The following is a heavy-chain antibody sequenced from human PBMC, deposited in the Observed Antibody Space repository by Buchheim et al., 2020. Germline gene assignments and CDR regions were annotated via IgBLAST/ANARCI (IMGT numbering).Heavy chain of an antibody. CDR1: GFSFSTYS. CDR2: IGSRNSAI. CDR3: VAWIRDVDQP. J-gene: IGHJ1*01. D-gene: IGHD5-12*01. V-gene: IGHV3-48*02. Sequence: EVQLVESGGGLVQPGGSLRLSCAASGFSFSTYSMNWVRQAPGKGLEWISYIGSRNSAIYYADSVKGRITISRDDAQHSLHLQMNSLGDEDTAVYYCVAWIRDVDQPWGQGTL.